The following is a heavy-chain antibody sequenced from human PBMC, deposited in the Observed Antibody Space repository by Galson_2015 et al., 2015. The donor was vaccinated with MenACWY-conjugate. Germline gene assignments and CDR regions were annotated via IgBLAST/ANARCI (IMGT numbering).Heavy chain of an antibody. CDR1: GFSFSSHS. D-gene: IGHD3-16*01. CDR3: ARNLRLPFYYLDS. V-gene: IGHV3-48*04. J-gene: IGHJ4*02. CDR2: ISDSGTTI. Sequence: SLRLSCAASGFSFSSHSMTWVRLAPGKGLEWVSFISDSGTTIHYADSVRGRFTISRDNTKNSLYLQMNSLRAEDTAVYYCARNLRLPFYYLDSWGQGTAVTVTS.